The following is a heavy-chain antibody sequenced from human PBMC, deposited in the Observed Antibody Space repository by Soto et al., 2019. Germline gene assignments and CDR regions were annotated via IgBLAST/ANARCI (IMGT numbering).Heavy chain of an antibody. CDR1: GDSVSSNSAA. CDR3: ARGVATMDYYYYYGMDV. Sequence: PSQTLSLTCVISGDSVSSNSAAWNWIRQSPSRGLEWLGRTYYRSKWYNDYAVSVKSRITINPDTSKNQFSLQLNSVTPEDTAVYYCARGVATMDYYYYYGMDVWGQGTTVTVSS. CDR2: TYYRSKWYN. D-gene: IGHD5-12*01. V-gene: IGHV6-1*01. J-gene: IGHJ6*02.